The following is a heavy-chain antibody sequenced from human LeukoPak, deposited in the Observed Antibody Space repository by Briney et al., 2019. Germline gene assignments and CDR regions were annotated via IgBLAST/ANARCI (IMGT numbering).Heavy chain of an antibody. CDR1: GFTISNYD. V-gene: IGHV3-30*03. J-gene: IGHJ4*02. D-gene: IGHD1-26*01. CDR2: ISYDGSNK. Sequence: GGSLRLSCAASGFTISNYDMHWVRQAPGKGLEWVALISYDGSNKYYADSVKGRFTISRDNSKNTLYLQMNSLRAEDTAVYYCTRDMGGTYFDYWGQEPLVTVSS. CDR3: TRDMGGTYFDY.